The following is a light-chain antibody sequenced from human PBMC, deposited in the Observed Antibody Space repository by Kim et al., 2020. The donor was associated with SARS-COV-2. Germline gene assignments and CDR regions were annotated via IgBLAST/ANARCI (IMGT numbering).Light chain of an antibody. J-gene: IGKJ1*01. CDR1: QSVSSNY. CDR2: GAS. CDR3: QQYSSSPAT. V-gene: IGKV3-20*01. Sequence: EIVLTQSPGTLSLSPGERATLSCRASQSVSSNYLAWYQQKPGQAPRLLIYGASSRATGNPDRFSGSGSGTDFTLTITRLEPEDFAVYYCQQYSSSPATFGQGTKVDIK.